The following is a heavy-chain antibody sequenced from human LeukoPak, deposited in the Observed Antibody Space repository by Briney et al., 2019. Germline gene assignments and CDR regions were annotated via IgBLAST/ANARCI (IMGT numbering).Heavy chain of an antibody. V-gene: IGHV3-74*01. CDR2: ISNDGSSQ. CDR1: GFTFNNHW. D-gene: IGHD1-26*01. CDR3: ARADGSYYPPDY. J-gene: IGHJ4*02. Sequence: QAGGSLRLSCAASGFTFNNHWMHWVRHVPGKGLVWVSRISNDGSSQAYADSVKGRFTISRDNAKNSLYLQMNSLRAEDTAVYYCARADGSYYPPDYWGQGALFTVSS.